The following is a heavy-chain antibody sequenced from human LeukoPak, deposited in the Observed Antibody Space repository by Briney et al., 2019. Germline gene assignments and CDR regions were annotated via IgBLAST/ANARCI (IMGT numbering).Heavy chain of an antibody. Sequence: GRSLRLSCTASGLTFSSSDMHWVRQAPGKGLDWVSLINHDGTNTYYADSVKGRFTISRDNPQNTLYLQMNSLRGEDTAVYYCTNFDYWGQGTLVTVSS. CDR3: TNFDY. J-gene: IGHJ4*02. CDR2: INHDGTNT. V-gene: IGHV3-33*06. CDR1: GLTFSSSD.